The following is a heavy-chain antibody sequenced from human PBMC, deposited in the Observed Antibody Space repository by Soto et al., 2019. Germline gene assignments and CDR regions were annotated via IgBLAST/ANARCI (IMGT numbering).Heavy chain of an antibody. D-gene: IGHD3-22*01. CDR1: GGTFSSYA. CDR3: ATVRSGYYYFDALDM. J-gene: IGHJ3*02. Sequence: SVTVSCKASGGTFSSYAISWVRQAPGQGLEWMGGIIPIFGTANYAQKFQGRVTITADKSTSTAYMELSSLRSEDTAVYYCATVRSGYYYFDALDMWGQGTMVTVSS. CDR2: IIPIFGTA. V-gene: IGHV1-69*06.